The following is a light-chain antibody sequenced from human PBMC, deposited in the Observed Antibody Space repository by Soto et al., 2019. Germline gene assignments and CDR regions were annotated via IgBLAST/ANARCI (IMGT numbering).Light chain of an antibody. J-gene: IGLJ2*01. CDR3: SSYASSDTLVV. V-gene: IGLV2-14*01. CDR2: EVT. Sequence: QSALTQPASVSGSPGQSITISCTGTSSDVGGYTYVSWYQQHPGKAPKLMIYEVTNRPSGVSSRFSGSKSGNTASLTISGLQAEDEADYYCSSYASSDTLVVFGGGTKVTVL. CDR1: SSDVGGYTY.